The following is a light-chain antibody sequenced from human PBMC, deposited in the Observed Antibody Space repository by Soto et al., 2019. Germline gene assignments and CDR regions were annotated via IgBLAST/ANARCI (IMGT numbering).Light chain of an antibody. CDR3: QQYGSSPLYT. J-gene: IGKJ2*01. Sequence: EIVLTQSPGTLSLSPGERATLSCRASQSVSSSYLAWYQQKPGQAPRLLIYGASSRSTGIPARFSGSGSGTDFTLTISSLEPEDFAVYYCQQYGSSPLYTFGQGTKLDSK. V-gene: IGKV3-20*01. CDR2: GAS. CDR1: QSVSSSY.